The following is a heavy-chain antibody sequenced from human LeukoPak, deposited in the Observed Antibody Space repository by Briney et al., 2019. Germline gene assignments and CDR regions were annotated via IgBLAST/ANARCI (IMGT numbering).Heavy chain of an antibody. Sequence: ASVKVSCKASGYTFTGYYMHWVRQAPGQGLEWMGWINPNSGGTNYAQKFQARVTMTRDTSISTAYMELSRLRSDDTAVYYCARVRDSSGYYDDAFDIWGQGTMVTVSS. V-gene: IGHV1-2*02. CDR2: INPNSGGT. D-gene: IGHD3-22*01. J-gene: IGHJ3*02. CDR1: GYTFTGYY. CDR3: ARVRDSSGYYDDAFDI.